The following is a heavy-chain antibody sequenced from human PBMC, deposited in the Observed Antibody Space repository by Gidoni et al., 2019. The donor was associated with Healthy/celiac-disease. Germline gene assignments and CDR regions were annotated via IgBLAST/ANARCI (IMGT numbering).Heavy chain of an antibody. CDR2: IKQDGSEK. D-gene: IGHD6-19*01. CDR1: GFTFSSYW. CDR3: ARDPIAVAAYFDY. Sequence: EVQLVESGGGLVQPGGYLRPSWAASGFTFSSYWMSWVRQAPGKGLECVANIKQDGSEKYYVDSVKGRFTISRDNAKNSLYLQMNSLRAEDTAVYYCARDPIAVAAYFDYWGQGTLVTVSS. V-gene: IGHV3-7*05. J-gene: IGHJ4*02.